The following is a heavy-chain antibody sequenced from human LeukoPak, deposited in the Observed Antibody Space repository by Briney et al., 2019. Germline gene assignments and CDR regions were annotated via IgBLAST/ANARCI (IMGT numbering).Heavy chain of an antibody. J-gene: IGHJ4*02. CDR3: ARDTNLYGGPRASGGCDD. CDR1: GFTFSTYT. Sequence: GGSPRLSCAASGFTFSTYTMNWVRQAPGKGLEWVSFISSSSSYMYYADSVKGRFTISRDNTKKSLYLQMNSLRAEDTAVYYCARDTNLYGGPRASGGCDDWGQGTLVTVSS. CDR2: ISSSSSYM. D-gene: IGHD4-23*01. V-gene: IGHV3-21*01.